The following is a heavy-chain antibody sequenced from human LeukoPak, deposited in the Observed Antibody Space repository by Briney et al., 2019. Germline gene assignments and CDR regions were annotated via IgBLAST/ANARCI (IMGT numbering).Heavy chain of an antibody. CDR1: GFTFSSYS. CDR3: ARDQLYSSGPDY. D-gene: IGHD6-25*01. Sequence: GGSLRLSCAASGFTFSSYSMNWVRQAPGKGLEWVSYISSSSSTIYYADSVKGRFTISRDNAKNSLYLQMNILRDEDTAVYYWARDQLYSSGPDYWGQGTLVTVSS. V-gene: IGHV3-48*02. CDR2: ISSSSSTI. J-gene: IGHJ4*02.